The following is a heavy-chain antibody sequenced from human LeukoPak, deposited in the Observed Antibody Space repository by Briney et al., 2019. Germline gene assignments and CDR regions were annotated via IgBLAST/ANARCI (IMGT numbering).Heavy chain of an antibody. CDR2: MNPDSGNT. CDR1: GYTFTIYD. Sequence: GASVKVSCKASGYTFTIYDINWVRQAAGQGLEWMGWMNPDSGNTDFAQKFQGRDTMTRNTSISTAYMELSSLTSEDTAVYYCAVHLPGDYLDPWGQGTLVAVSS. CDR3: AVHLPGDYLDP. V-gene: IGHV1-8*01. D-gene: IGHD4-17*01. J-gene: IGHJ5*02.